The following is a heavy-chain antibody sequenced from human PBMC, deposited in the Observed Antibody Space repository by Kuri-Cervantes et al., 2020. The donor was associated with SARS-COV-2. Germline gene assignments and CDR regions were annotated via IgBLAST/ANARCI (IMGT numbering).Heavy chain of an antibody. D-gene: IGHD3-9*01. J-gene: IGHJ4*02. Sequence: ASVKVSCKASGYTFTGYYMHWVRQAPGQGLEWMGWINPNSGGTNYAQKFQGRVTMTRDTSTSTAYMELRSLRSDDTAVYYCARETFLTRGPMPAPLLDYWGQGTLVTVSS. CDR3: ARETFLTRGPMPAPLLDY. CDR1: GYTFTGYY. CDR2: INPNSGGT. V-gene: IGHV1-2*02.